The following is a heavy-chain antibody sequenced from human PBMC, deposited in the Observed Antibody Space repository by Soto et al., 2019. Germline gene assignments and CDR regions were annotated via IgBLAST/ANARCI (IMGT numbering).Heavy chain of an antibody. D-gene: IGHD3-16*01. CDR3: AGGARGGVGVLRDDY. V-gene: IGHV1-18*01. CDR2: ISAYNGNT. CDR1: GYTFTSYG. Sequence: QVQLVQSGAEVKKPGASVKVSCKASGYTFTSYGISWVRQAPGQGLEWMGWISAYNGNTNYAQKPQGRVTMTTDTSTSTAYVEVRSLRSDDTAVYYCAGGARGGVGVLRDDYWGQGTLVTVSS. J-gene: IGHJ4*02.